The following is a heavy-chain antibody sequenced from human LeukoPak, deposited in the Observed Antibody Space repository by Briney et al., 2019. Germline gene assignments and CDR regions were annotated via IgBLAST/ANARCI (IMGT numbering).Heavy chain of an antibody. CDR3: GRAGNPYYYDSSGYYYETMMDY. CDR1: GFTFSSYS. J-gene: IGHJ4*02. D-gene: IGHD3-22*01. CDR2: ISSSSSYI. V-gene: IGHV3-21*01. Sequence: PGGSLRLSCAASGFTFSSYSMNWVRQAPGKGLEWVSSISSSSSYIYYADSVKGRFIISRDNAKNSLYLQMNSLRAEDTAVYYCGRAGNPYYYDSSGYYYETMMDYWGQGTLVTVSS.